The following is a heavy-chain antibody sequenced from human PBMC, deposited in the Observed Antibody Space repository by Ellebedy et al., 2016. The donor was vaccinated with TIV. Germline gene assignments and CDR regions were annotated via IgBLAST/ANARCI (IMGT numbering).Heavy chain of an antibody. J-gene: IGHJ5*02. CDR1: GFNFRSYW. V-gene: IGHV3-7*01. D-gene: IGHD4-17*01. CDR3: ARRASYGDYAVQVNPWFDP. CDR2: IRQEGDEI. Sequence: GGSLRLSCAASGFNFRSYWMTWVRQAPGKGLEWVAKIRQEGDEIYYVESVKGRFTISRDNAQNSLLLQMNSLRVEDTAVYYCARRASYGDYAVQVNPWFDPWGQGTLVTVSS.